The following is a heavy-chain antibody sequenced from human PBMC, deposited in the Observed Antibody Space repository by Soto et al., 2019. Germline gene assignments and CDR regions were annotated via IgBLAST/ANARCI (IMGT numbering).Heavy chain of an antibody. D-gene: IGHD3-16*01. CDR3: AKSTVEGLGHHYYYMGV. V-gene: IGHV1-69*02. J-gene: IGHJ6*03. Sequence: GASVKVSCKASGGTFSSFTFSWVRQAPGQGLEWMGRIIPILGLAVYAQKFQGRVTITADKSTDTAYMELSSLRPEDTAVYYCAKSTVEGLGHHYYYMGVWGKGTAVTVSS. CDR2: IIPILGLA. CDR1: GGTFSSFT.